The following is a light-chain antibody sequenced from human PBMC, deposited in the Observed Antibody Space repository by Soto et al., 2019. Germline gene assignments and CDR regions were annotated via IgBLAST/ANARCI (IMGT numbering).Light chain of an antibody. CDR3: QQYGSSSIT. CDR1: QSVDSSS. J-gene: IGKJ5*01. V-gene: IGKV3-20*01. Sequence: EIVLTQSPGTLSLSPGERATLSCRASQSVDSSSLAWNQQKHGQANRLLIYSTSSRATGIPDRFSGSGSGTDFTLTISRLEPEDFAVYYCQQYGSSSITFGQGTRLEIK. CDR2: STS.